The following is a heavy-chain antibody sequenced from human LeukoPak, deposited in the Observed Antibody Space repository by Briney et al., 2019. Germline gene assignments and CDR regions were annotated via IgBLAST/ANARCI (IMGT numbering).Heavy chain of an antibody. D-gene: IGHD6-19*01. V-gene: IGHV3-13*05. CDR2: IGTAGAP. Sequence: GGSLRLSCAASGFTFSRYDMHWVRHVVGKGLESVSGIGTAGAPYYSGSVDGRFIISRENDKNSLYLQMNSLRAGDTAVYYCARWGITVGNYGLDVWGQGTTVIVSS. J-gene: IGHJ6*02. CDR1: GFTFSRYD. CDR3: ARWGITVGNYGLDV.